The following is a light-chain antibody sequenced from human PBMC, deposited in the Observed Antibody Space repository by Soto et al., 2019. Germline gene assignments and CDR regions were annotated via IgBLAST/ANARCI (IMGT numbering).Light chain of an antibody. V-gene: IGKV3-11*01. Sequence: EIVFTQSRATLSLSPGGRATLALWSSESVSSYLAWYQQKPGLPPRLLIYETSNRVIGLPDRFSGSGSGTDFTLTISSLEPEDSGVYYCQQRWRWPSNTFGQGTRLEIK. CDR1: ESVSSY. J-gene: IGKJ5*01. CDR2: ETS. CDR3: QQRWRWPSNT.